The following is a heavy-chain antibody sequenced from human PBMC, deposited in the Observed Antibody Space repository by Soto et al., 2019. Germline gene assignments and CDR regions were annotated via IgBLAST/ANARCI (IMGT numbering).Heavy chain of an antibody. CDR2: ISYDGSNK. V-gene: IGHV3-30*18. CDR1: GFSFSSYG. J-gene: IGHJ4*02. CDR3: AKDSYGAIDY. D-gene: IGHD4-17*01. Sequence: GGSLRLACAASGFSFSSYGMHGVRQAPGKGLEWVAVISYDGSNKYYADSVKGRFTISRDSSKNTLYLQMNSLRAEDTAVYYCAKDSYGAIDYWGQGTLVTVSS.